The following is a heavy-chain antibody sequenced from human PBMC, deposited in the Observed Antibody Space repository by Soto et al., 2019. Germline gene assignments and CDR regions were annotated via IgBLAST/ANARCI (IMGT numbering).Heavy chain of an antibody. D-gene: IGHD6-19*01. CDR3: ARDVSGWYGTPFGY. CDR2: INPSGGST. V-gene: IGHV1-46*03. Sequence: QVQLVQSGAEVKKPGASVKVSCKASGYTFTSYYMHWVRQAPGQGLEWMGIINPSGGSTSYAQKFXGXVXXTRDTSTSTVYMELSSLRSEDTAVYYCARDVSGWYGTPFGYWGEGTVVTVSS. J-gene: IGHJ4*02. CDR1: GYTFTSYY.